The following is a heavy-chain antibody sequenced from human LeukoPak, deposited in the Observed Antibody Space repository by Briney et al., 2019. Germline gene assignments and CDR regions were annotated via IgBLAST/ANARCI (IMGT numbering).Heavy chain of an antibody. V-gene: IGHV3-23*01. D-gene: IGHD3-10*01. CDR3: AKGSLWFGELLKLYFDY. CDR1: GFTFSSYA. Sequence: GGSLRLSCAASGFTFSSYAMSWVRQAPGKGLEWVSAISGSGGSTYHADSVKGRFTISRDNSKNTLYLQMNSLRAEDTAVYYCAKGSLWFGELLKLYFDYWGQGTLVTVSS. J-gene: IGHJ4*02. CDR2: ISGSGGST.